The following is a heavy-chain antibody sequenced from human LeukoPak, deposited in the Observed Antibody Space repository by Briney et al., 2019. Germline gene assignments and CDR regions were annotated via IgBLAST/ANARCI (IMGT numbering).Heavy chain of an antibody. Sequence: GASVKVSCKASGYTFTGYYMHWVRQAPGQGLEWMGWINPNSGGTNYAQKFQGRVTMTRDTSISTAYMELSRLRSDDTAVYYCARDSLLEVVVVPAAMPHNWFDPWGQGTLVTVSS. CDR3: ARDSLLEVVVVPAAMPHNWFDP. D-gene: IGHD2-2*01. CDR2: INPNSGGT. CDR1: GYTFTGYY. J-gene: IGHJ5*02. V-gene: IGHV1-2*02.